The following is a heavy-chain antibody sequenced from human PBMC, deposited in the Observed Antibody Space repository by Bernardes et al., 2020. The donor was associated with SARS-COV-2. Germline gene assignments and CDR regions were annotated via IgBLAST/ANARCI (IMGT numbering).Heavy chain of an antibody. Sequence: SKTLSVTCTVSGGSISSYYWSWIRQPPGKGLEWIGYIYYSGSTNYNPSLKSRVTISVDTSKNQFSLKLSSVTAADTAVYYCARAVTYDIWGQGTMVTVSS. D-gene: IGHD6-19*01. J-gene: IGHJ3*02. CDR1: GGSISSYY. CDR3: ARAVTYDI. CDR2: IYYSGST. V-gene: IGHV4-59*01.